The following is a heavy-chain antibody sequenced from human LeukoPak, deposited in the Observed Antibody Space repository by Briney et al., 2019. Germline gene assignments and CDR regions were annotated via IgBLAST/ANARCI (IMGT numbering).Heavy chain of an antibody. CDR1: GFTFSSYA. D-gene: IGHD3-22*01. CDR2: ISGSGGST. Sequence: PGGSLRLSCAASGFTFSSYAMSWVRQAPGKGLEWVSAISGSGGSTYYADSVKGRFTIPRDNSKNTLYLQMNSLRAEDTAVYYCAKDFERNGGMIVVANDYWGQGTLVTVSS. J-gene: IGHJ4*02. CDR3: AKDFERNGGMIVVANDY. V-gene: IGHV3-23*01.